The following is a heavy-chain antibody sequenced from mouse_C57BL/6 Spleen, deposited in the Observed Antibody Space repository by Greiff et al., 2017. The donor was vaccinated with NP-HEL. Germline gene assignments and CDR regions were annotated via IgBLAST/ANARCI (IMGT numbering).Heavy chain of an antibody. D-gene: IGHD1-1*01. Sequence: VQLQQSGPELVKPGASVKISCKASGYAFSSSWMNWVKQRPGKGLEWIGRIYPGDGDTNYNGKFKGKATLTADKSSSTAYMQLSSLTSEDSAVYFCAKEDYYYYGYWGQGATLTVSS. J-gene: IGHJ2*01. CDR3: AKEDYYYYGY. CDR2: IYPGDGDT. CDR1: GYAFSSSW. V-gene: IGHV1-82*01.